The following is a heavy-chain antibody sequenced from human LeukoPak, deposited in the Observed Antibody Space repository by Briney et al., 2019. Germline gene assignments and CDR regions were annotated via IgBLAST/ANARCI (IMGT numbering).Heavy chain of an antibody. CDR2: IYPGDSDT. J-gene: IGHJ3*02. V-gene: IGHV5-51*01. D-gene: IGHD5-12*01. CDR1: GYSFTSYW. CDR3: ARFYCGYDRGDAFDI. Sequence: GESLKISCKGSGYSFTSYWIGWVRQMPGKGLEWIGIIYPGDSDTRYSPSFQGQVTISADKSISTAYLQWSSLKASDTAMYYCARFYCGYDRGDAFDIWGQRTMVTVSS.